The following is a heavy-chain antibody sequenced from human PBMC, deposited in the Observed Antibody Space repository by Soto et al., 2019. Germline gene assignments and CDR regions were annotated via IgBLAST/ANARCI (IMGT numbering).Heavy chain of an antibody. CDR3: ATGVAGTGYFDD. CDR2: ISAYNGNT. D-gene: IGHD6-19*01. Sequence: ASLKLSCKSSGYPFTSYVISWVRQAPGQGLEWMGWISAYNGNTNYAQKLQGRVTMTTDTSTSTAYMELRSLRSDDTAVYYCATGVAGTGYFDDWGQGTLVTVSS. V-gene: IGHV1-18*01. J-gene: IGHJ4*02. CDR1: GYPFTSYV.